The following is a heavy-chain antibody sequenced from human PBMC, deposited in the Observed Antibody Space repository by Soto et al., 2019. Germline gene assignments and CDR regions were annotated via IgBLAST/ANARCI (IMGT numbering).Heavy chain of an antibody. CDR1: GFTFSSYA. V-gene: IGHV3-23*01. J-gene: IGHJ4*02. CDR2: ISGSGGST. Sequence: EVQLLESGGGLVQPGGSLRLSCAASGFTFSSYAMSWVRQAPGKGLEWVSAISGSGGSTYYADSVKGRFTISRDNSKNTLYLQMNSLRAEYTAVYYCANTAMAHTNPFDYWGQGTLVTVSS. CDR3: ANTAMAHTNPFDY. D-gene: IGHD5-18*01.